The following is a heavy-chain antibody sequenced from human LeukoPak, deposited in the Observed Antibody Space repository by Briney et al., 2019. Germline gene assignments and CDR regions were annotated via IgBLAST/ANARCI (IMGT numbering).Heavy chain of an antibody. V-gene: IGHV3-30*18. CDR2: ISTDGSDK. J-gene: IGHJ4*02. Sequence: PGRSLRLSCAASGFTFSDYGMQWVRQAPGKGLEWVALISTDGSDKDYADSVKGRFTISRDNSKNTLYLQMNSLRAEDTAVYYCANEYSSSSGDYWGQGTLVTVSS. CDR3: ANEYSSSSGDY. D-gene: IGHD6-6*01. CDR1: GFTFSDYG.